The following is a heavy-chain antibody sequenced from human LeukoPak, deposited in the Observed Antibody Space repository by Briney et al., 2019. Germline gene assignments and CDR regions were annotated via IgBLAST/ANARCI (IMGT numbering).Heavy chain of an antibody. CDR1: GGTFSSYA. CDR3: WKFGGYEERGDDY. CDR2: IIPLLGTA. Sequence: GASVKVSCKASGGTFSSYAINWVRQAPGQGLEWMGRIIPLLGTANYAQKFQGSVTFTADKSTSTAYMELSSLISEDTAVYYCWKFGGYEERGDDYWGQGTLVTVSS. J-gene: IGHJ4*02. V-gene: IGHV1-69*04. D-gene: IGHD5-12*01.